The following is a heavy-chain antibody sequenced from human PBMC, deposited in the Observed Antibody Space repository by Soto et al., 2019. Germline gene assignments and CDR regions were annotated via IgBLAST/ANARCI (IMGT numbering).Heavy chain of an antibody. D-gene: IGHD3-10*01. CDR1: GFTFSSYA. CDR2: ISGSGGST. V-gene: IGHV3-23*01. Sequence: GGSLRLSCAASGFTFSSYAMSWVRQAPGKGLEWVSAISGSGGSTYYADSVKGRFTISRDNSKNTLYLQMNSLRAEDTAVYYCAKDWGMVRGEHGFDPWGQGTLVTVSS. J-gene: IGHJ5*02. CDR3: AKDWGMVRGEHGFDP.